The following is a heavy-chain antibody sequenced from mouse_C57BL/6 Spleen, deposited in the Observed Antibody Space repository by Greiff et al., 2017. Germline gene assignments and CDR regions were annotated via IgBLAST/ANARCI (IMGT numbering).Heavy chain of an antibody. CDR3: AGGASIYYNGSSYDAMDY. J-gene: IGHJ4*01. CDR1: GYTFTSYG. CDR2: IYIGNGYT. Sequence: EVQLQQSGAELVRPGSSVKMSCKTSGYTFTSYGINWVKQRPGQGLEWIGYIYIGNGYTEYNEKFKGKGTLTSDTSSSTAYMQLSSLTSEDTAIYFGAGGASIYYNGSSYDAMDYWGQGTSVTVSS. D-gene: IGHD1-1*01. V-gene: IGHV1-58*01.